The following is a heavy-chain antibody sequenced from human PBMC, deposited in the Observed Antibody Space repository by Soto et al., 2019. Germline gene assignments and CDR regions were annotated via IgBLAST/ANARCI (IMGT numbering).Heavy chain of an antibody. CDR1: CGSISSGDYY. Sequence: TSETLSLTCTVSCGSISSGDYYRSWIRQPPGKGLEWIGYIYYSGSTYYNPSLKSRVTISVDTSKNQFSLKLSSVTAADTAVYYCARVSGYSDFDYWGQGTLVTGSS. J-gene: IGHJ4*02. V-gene: IGHV4-30-4*01. D-gene: IGHD3-22*01. CDR3: ARVSGYSDFDY. CDR2: IYYSGST.